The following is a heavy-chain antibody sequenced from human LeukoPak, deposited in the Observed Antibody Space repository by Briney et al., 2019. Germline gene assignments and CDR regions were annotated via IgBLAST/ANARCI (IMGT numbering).Heavy chain of an antibody. D-gene: IGHD3-22*01. CDR3: ARGVWYYDSSGYTPVFDY. Sequence: SVKVSCTASGHIFTVDSIHWVRQAPGQGLEWMGGIIPIFGTANYAQKFQGRVTITTDESTSTAYMELSSLRSEDTAVYYCARGVWYYDSSGYTPVFDYWGQGALVIVSS. CDR1: GHIFTVDS. V-gene: IGHV1-69*05. J-gene: IGHJ4*02. CDR2: IIPIFGTA.